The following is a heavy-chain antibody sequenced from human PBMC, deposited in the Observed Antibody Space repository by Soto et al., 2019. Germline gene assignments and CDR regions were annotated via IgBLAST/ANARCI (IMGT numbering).Heavy chain of an antibody. J-gene: IGHJ4*02. CDR1: GFTFSTHA. CDR3: ARDQTGITTAGGGRIDH. D-gene: IGHD6-13*01. CDR2: VSFDGSNK. V-gene: IGHV3-30-3*01. Sequence: QVQLVESGGGVVQPGRSLRHSCAASGFTFSTHAMHWVRQAPGKGLECVAIVSFDGSNKYYADSVKGRFTISRDNSKNTLYLQMSGLTPEDTAFYYCARDQTGITTAGGGRIDHWGQGTLVTVSS.